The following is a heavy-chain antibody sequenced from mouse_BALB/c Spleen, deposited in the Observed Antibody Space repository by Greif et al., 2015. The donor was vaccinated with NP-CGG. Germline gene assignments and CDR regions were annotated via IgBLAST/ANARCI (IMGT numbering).Heavy chain of an antibody. CDR3: ARYGGYGNPHAMDY. CDR2: IDPANGNT. Sequence: EVQLQQSGAELVKPGASVKLSCTASGFNIKDTYMHWVKQRPEQGLEWIGRIDPANGNTKYDPKFQGKATITADTSSNTAYLQLSSLTSEDTAVYYGARYGGYGNPHAMDYWGQGTSVTVSS. CDR1: GFNIKDTY. J-gene: IGHJ4*01. V-gene: IGHV14-3*02. D-gene: IGHD2-10*02.